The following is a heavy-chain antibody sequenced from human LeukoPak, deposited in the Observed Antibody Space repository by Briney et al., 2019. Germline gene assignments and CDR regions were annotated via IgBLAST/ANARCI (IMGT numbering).Heavy chain of an antibody. J-gene: IGHJ4*02. V-gene: IGHV1-18*01. CDR1: GYKFTDFS. D-gene: IGHD6-19*01. Sequence: ASVKVSCKASGYKFTDFSMSWVRQAPGQGLEWVGWISPYNGDTRSAQKLQGRLSVTTDTTTNTFYFDLMNLRPEDTAIYYCAREWGYDSSGKYVKEDYWGQGTLVTVSS. CDR2: ISPYNGDT. CDR3: AREWGYDSSGKYVKEDY.